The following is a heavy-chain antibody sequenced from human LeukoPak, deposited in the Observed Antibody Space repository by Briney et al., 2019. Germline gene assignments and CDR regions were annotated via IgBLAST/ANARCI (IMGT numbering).Heavy chain of an antibody. CDR3: AKDRISTNWFGSWNDY. Sequence: PGGSLRLSCAASGFTFSNYAMSWVRQAPGKGLEWVSAITGSGVSTHYADSVKGRFTISRDNSKNTLYLQMNSLRAEDTAVYYCAKDRISTNWFGSWNDYWGQGTLVTVSS. V-gene: IGHV3-23*01. CDR1: GFTFSNYA. D-gene: IGHD3-10*01. CDR2: ITGSGVST. J-gene: IGHJ4*02.